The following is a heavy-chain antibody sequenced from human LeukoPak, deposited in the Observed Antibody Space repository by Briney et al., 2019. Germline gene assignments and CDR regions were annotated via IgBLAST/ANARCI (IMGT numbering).Heavy chain of an antibody. CDR2: INHSGST. Sequence: PSETLSLTCAVYVGSFSGYYWSWIRQPPGKGLEWIGEINHSGSTNYNPSLKSRVTISVDTSKNQFSLKLSSVTAADTAVYYCARILGYCSSTSCYGYMDVWGKGTTVTASS. D-gene: IGHD2-2*01. CDR1: VGSFSGYY. V-gene: IGHV4-34*01. J-gene: IGHJ6*03. CDR3: ARILGYCSSTSCYGYMDV.